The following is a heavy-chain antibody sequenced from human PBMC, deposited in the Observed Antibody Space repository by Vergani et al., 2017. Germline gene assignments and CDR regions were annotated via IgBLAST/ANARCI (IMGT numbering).Heavy chain of an antibody. J-gene: IGHJ4*02. CDR1: SGSISSGSYY. D-gene: IGHD3-22*01. V-gene: IGHV4-61*02. CDR2: IYTSGST. Sequence: QVQLQELGPGLVKPSQTLSLTCTVSSGSISSGSYYWNWIRQPAGKGLEWIGRIYTSGSTNYNPSLKSRVTISVDTSKNQFSLKLSSVTAADTAVYYCARDRGAHYDSSGYYYFDYWGQGTLVTVSS. CDR3: ARDRGAHYDSSGYYYFDY.